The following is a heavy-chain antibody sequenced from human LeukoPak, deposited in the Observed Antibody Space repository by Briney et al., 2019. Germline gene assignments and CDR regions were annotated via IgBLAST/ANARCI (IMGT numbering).Heavy chain of an antibody. CDR2: IKNDGSNI. CDR1: GFTFSNYW. CDR3: ARGRGGDGYNWLCYFDY. V-gene: IGHV3-74*01. J-gene: IGHJ4*02. Sequence: PGGSLRLSCAASGFTFSNYWMYWVRQAPGMGLVWVSRIKNDGSNIAYADSVKGRFTISRDNSKNTLYLQMNSLRSEDTAVYYCARGRGGDGYNWLCYFDYWGQGTLVTVSS. D-gene: IGHD5-24*01.